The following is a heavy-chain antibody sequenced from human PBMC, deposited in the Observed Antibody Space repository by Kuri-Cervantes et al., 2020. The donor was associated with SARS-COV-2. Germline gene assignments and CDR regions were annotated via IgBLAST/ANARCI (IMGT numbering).Heavy chain of an antibody. D-gene: IGHD3-3*01. V-gene: IGHV3-48*02. CDR2: ISSSSTI. CDR1: GFTFSSYS. Sequence: GESLKISCAASGFTFSSYSMNWVRQAPGKGLEWVSYISSSSTIYYADSVKGRFTISRDNAKNSLYLQMNSLRDEDTAVNYCARVLLNVWSGYYYYYGMDVWGQGTTVTVSS. CDR3: ARVLLNVWSGYYYYYGMDV. J-gene: IGHJ6*02.